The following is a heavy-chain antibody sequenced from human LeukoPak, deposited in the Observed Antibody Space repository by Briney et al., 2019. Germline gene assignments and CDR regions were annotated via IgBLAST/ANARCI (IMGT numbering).Heavy chain of an antibody. V-gene: IGHV4/OR15-8*01. D-gene: IGHD3-16*02. CDR1: GGSIDSTNW. CDR3: ARSHDHLWGNYPDY. CDR2: IHHDGRI. Sequence: SETLSLTCDVSGGSIDSTNWWNWVRQPPGKGLEWIGGIHHDGRINYNPSLKSRVTLSVDKSKNQFSLRLNSVTAADTAMYYCARSHDHLWGNYPDYWGQGTLVTVSS. J-gene: IGHJ4*02.